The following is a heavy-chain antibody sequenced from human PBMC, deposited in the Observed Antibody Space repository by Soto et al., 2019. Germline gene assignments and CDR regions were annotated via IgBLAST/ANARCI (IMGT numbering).Heavy chain of an antibody. V-gene: IGHV3-30-3*01. CDR3: ARGYDFWSGSYGMDV. D-gene: IGHD3-3*01. CDR2: ISYDGSNK. J-gene: IGHJ6*02. Sequence: LRLSCAAPGFTFSSYAMHWVRQAPAKGLEWVAVISYDGSNKYYADSVKGRFTISRDNSKNTLYLQMNSLRAEDTAGYYCARGYDFWSGSYGMDVWGQGTTVTVSS. CDR1: GFTFSSYA.